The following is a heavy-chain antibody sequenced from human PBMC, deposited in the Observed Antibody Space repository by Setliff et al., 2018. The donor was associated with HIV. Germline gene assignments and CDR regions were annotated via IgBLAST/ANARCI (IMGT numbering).Heavy chain of an antibody. J-gene: IGHJ4*02. Sequence: GASVKVSCKASGYTFTDYYIHWVRQAPGQGPEWMGWISVGNGDSKYSRASQDRVSITKDTSAHTAYMELTRLRSEDTAVYYCVSPMFYDGTVVWGQGTLVTVSS. CDR2: ISVGNGDS. V-gene: IGHV1-3*03. CDR3: VSPMFYDGTVV. D-gene: IGHD1-1*01. CDR1: GYTFTDYY.